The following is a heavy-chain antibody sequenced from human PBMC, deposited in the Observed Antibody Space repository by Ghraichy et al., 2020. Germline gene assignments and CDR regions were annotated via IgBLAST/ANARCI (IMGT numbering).Heavy chain of an antibody. D-gene: IGHD2-2*01. CDR2: ISYDATSKYSDGTKT. V-gene: IGHV3-30*03. CDR3: IRAAYCSSSSCPVPYDGSGV. J-gene: IGHJ6*02. Sequence: GGSLRLSCATSGFTFSNYAMHWVRQAPGKGLEWVAVISYDATSKYSDGTKTYYADSVKGRFTISRDNSKKTMYLQMNNLRAEDAAVYYCIRAAYCSSSSCPVPYDGSGVWVQGTTVTVSS. CDR1: GFTFSNYA.